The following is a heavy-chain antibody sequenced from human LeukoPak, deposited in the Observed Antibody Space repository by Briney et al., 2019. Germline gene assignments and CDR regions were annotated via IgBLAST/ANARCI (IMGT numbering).Heavy chain of an antibody. CDR2: ISGSGGST. Sequence: PGGSLRLSCAASGFTFSSYAMSWVRQAPGKGLEWVSAISGSGGSTYYADSVKGRFTISRDNSKNTLYLQMNSLRAEDTAVYYCAKDAVPAAINYYYGMDVWGQGTTVTVSS. CDR3: AKDAVPAAINYYYGMDV. CDR1: GFTFSSYA. D-gene: IGHD2-2*02. J-gene: IGHJ6*02. V-gene: IGHV3-23*01.